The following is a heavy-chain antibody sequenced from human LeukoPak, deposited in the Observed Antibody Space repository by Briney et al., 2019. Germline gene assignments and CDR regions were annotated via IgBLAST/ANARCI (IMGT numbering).Heavy chain of an antibody. CDR3: ARELLWFGALGWFDP. CDR2: IYYSGST. Sequence: SQTLSLTCTVSGGSISSGDYYWSWIRQPPGKGLEWIGYIYYSGSTYYNPSLKSRVTISVDTSKNQFSLKLSSVTAADTAVYYCARELLWFGALGWFDPWGQGTLVTVSS. CDR1: GGSISSGDYY. J-gene: IGHJ5*02. V-gene: IGHV4-30-4*01. D-gene: IGHD3-10*01.